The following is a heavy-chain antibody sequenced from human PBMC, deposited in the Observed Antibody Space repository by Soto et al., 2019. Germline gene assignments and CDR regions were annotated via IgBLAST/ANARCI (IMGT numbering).Heavy chain of an antibody. CDR2: IWNDGSNS. Sequence: QVQLVESGGGVVQPGRSLRLSCAASGFTFNNYGMHWVGQAPGKGLEWLAVIWNDGSNSSYANSVKGRFTISRDNSKNTLYLQMSSLRAEDMAVYYCARRQIPPPTRGAANARGGMDVWGQGTTVTVSS. D-gene: IGHD6-13*01. V-gene: IGHV3-33*01. J-gene: IGHJ6*02. CDR3: ARRQIPPPTRGAANARGGMDV. CDR1: GFTFNNYG.